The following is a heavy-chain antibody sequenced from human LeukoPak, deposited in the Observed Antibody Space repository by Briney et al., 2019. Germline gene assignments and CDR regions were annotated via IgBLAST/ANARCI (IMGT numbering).Heavy chain of an antibody. CDR2: IFTSGST. Sequence: SETLSLTCAVYGGSFSGYYWSWIRQPAGKGLEWIGRIFTSGSTNYNPSLKSRVTMSVDTSKNQFFLKLTSVTAADTAVYYCASTIAVAGLYYFDYWGQGTLVTVSS. V-gene: IGHV4-59*10. D-gene: IGHD6-19*01. CDR3: ASTIAVAGLYYFDY. CDR1: GGSFSGYY. J-gene: IGHJ4*02.